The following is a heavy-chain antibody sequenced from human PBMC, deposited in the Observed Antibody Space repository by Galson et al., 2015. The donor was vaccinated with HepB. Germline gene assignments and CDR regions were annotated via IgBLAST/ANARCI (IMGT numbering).Heavy chain of an antibody. D-gene: IGHD3-3*01. J-gene: IGHJ4*02. Sequence: SVKVSCKASGYTFTSYGISWVRQAPGQGLEWMGWISAYNGNTNYAQKLQGRVTMTTDTSTSTAYMELRSLRSDDTAVYYCARTDYDFWSGYSPGRRATQGYFDYWGQGTLVTVSS. CDR2: ISAYNGNT. V-gene: IGHV1-18*01. CDR1: GYTFTSYG. CDR3: ARTDYDFWSGYSPGRRATQGYFDY.